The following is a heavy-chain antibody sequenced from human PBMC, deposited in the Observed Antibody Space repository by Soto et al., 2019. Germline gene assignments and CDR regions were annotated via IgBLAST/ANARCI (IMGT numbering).Heavy chain of an antibody. CDR2: ISSSSSTI. V-gene: IGHV3-48*02. J-gene: IGHJ4*02. CDR3: ASAVVVVVAATKARQGY. CDR1: GFTFSSYS. Sequence: GGSLRLSCAASGFTFSSYSMNWVRQAPGKGLEWVSYISSSSSTIYYADSVKGRFTISRDNAKNSLYLQMNSLRDEDTAVYYCASAVVVVVAATKARQGYWGQGTLVTVSS. D-gene: IGHD2-15*01.